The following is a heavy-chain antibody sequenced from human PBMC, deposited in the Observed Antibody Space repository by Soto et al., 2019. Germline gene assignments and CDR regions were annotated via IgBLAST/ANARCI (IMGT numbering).Heavy chain of an antibody. CDR3: AKLHTVDHPTFAN. CDR2: IKSKAVVETI. V-gene: IGHV3-15*01. J-gene: IGHJ4*02. Sequence: PGCCLRLSSAACGVNFNESWMAGFLKAPGKGREWLGPIKSKAVVETIDYAAPAKGRFTTSRHDSTNTVFLQMDSLKTQDTTVDYCAKLHTVDHPTFANWGQGTMVTVSS. CDR1: GVNFNESW. D-gene: IGHD6-19*01.